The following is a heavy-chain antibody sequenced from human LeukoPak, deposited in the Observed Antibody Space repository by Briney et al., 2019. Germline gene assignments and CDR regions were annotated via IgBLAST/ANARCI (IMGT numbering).Heavy chain of an antibody. J-gene: IGHJ6*02. Sequence: GGSLRLSCAASGFTVSSNYMSWVRQAPGKGLELVSVIYSGGSTYYADSVKGRFTISRDNSKNTLYLQMNSLRAEDTAVYYCASAPAAGAGLYYGMDVWGQGTTVTVSS. CDR1: GFTVSSNY. CDR3: ASAPAAGAGLYYGMDV. CDR2: IYSGGST. D-gene: IGHD6-13*01. V-gene: IGHV3-53*01.